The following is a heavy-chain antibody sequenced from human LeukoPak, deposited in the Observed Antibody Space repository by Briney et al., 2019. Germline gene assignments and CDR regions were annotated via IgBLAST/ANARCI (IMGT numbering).Heavy chain of an antibody. CDR1: GGSISSYY. V-gene: IGHV4-59*01. D-gene: IGHD3-16*01. J-gene: IGHJ6*03. Sequence: SETLSLTCTVSGGSISSYYWSWIRQPPGKGLDWIGDIYYNGSTNYKSSLKRRVTISVDTSKNQFSLKLSSVTAADTAVYYCARETSQKGAHYMDVWGKGTTVTISS. CDR2: IYYNGST. CDR3: ARETSQKGAHYMDV.